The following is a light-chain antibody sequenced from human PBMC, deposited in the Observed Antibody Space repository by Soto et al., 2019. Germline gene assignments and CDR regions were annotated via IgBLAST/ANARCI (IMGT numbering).Light chain of an antibody. J-gene: IGKJ1*01. CDR2: AAY. CDR1: QSISSY. CDR3: KQYNSYLWT. V-gene: IGKV1-5*01. Sequence: DIQMTQSPSSLSASVGDRVTITCRASQSISSYLNWYQQKPGKAPKLLIYAAYNLETGVQSRFSGSGSGTEFTLTIRSLQPDDFATYYCKQYNSYLWTFGQGTKVDIK.